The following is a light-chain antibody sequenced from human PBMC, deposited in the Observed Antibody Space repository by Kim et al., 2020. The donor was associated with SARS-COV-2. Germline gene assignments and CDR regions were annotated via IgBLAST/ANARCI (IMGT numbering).Light chain of an antibody. J-gene: IGLJ1*01. Sequence: QSALTQPASVSGSPGQSITISCTGTNSDIGSYHYVSWYQQHPGKAPKLMIYDVSKRPSGIFTRFSGSKSGNTASLTISGLQAEDEADYYCSSFTSSRTGVFGTGTKVTVL. V-gene: IGLV2-14*01. CDR2: DVS. CDR1: NSDIGSYHY. CDR3: SSFTSSRTGV.